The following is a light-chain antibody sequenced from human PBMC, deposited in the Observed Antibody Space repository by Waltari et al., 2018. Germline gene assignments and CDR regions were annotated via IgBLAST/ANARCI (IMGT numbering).Light chain of an antibody. J-gene: IGLJ3*02. Sequence: SALPQPRSVSGYPGQSVTHSCTGPTNDLGSYNHVPWYQQHPGKAPKLIILDVTKRPSGVPDRLSGSKSGNTASLTISGLRAEDEAEYYCCSYAGSYTWVFGGGTKLTVV. CDR1: TNDLGSYNH. V-gene: IGLV2-11*01. CDR2: DVT. CDR3: CSYAGSYTWV.